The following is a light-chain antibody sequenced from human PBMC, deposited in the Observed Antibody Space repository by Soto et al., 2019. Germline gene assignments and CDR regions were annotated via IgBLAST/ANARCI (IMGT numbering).Light chain of an antibody. Sequence: DIQMTQSPSSLSASVGDRVTITCRASQSISTYLNCYKQEPGKAPKLLIYAASTLQSGVPSRFSGSGSGTDFTLTISSLQPEDFATYYCQQSHSLPYTFGQGTKLEIK. CDR2: AAS. J-gene: IGKJ2*01. CDR1: QSISTY. CDR3: QQSHSLPYT. V-gene: IGKV1-39*01.